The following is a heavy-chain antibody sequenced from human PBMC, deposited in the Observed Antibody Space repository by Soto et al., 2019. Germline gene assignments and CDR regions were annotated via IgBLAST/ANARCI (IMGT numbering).Heavy chain of an antibody. CDR3: PRSVPLTIDGGPIYY. V-gene: IGHV4-31*03. J-gene: IGHJ4*02. CDR2: IYYSGST. CDR1: GGSISSDGYY. D-gene: IGHD3-3*01. Sequence: QVQLQESGPGLVKPLQTLSLTCTVSGGSISSDGYYWSWIRQHPGKGLEWIGYIYYSGSTYYNPSLESRITISVDTSENQFYLKLSSATAADTALHSRPRSVPLTIDGGPIYYWGQGSLVTVSS.